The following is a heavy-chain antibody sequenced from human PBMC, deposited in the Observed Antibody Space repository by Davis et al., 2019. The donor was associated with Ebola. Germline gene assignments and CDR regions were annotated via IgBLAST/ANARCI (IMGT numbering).Heavy chain of an antibody. Sequence: ASVKVSCKASGYTFTSYYMHWVRQAPGQGLEWMGIINPSGGSTSYAQKFQGRVTMTRDTSTSTVYMELSSLRSEDTAVYYCARDQAVGELLNVDYYYGMDVWGQGTTVTVSS. CDR1: GYTFTSYY. CDR2: INPSGGST. J-gene: IGHJ6*02. V-gene: IGHV1-46*01. CDR3: ARDQAVGELLNVDYYYGMDV. D-gene: IGHD1-26*01.